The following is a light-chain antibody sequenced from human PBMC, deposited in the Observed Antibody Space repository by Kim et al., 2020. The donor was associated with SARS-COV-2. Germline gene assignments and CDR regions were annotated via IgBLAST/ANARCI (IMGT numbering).Light chain of an antibody. Sequence: TYVRNRVNITCQASQNVNTWLAWFQQKPGKAPKLLFYEASTLESGVPARFSGSGSGTEIALTISNLQPDDFATYYCQQYNDYPLTFGQGTKVDIK. J-gene: IGKJ1*01. V-gene: IGKV1-5*01. CDR2: EAS. CDR3: QQYNDYPLT. CDR1: QNVNTW.